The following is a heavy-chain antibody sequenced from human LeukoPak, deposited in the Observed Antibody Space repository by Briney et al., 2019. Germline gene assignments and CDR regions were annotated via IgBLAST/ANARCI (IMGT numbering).Heavy chain of an antibody. V-gene: IGHV1-2*06. D-gene: IGHD3-22*01. CDR1: GYTFTAYY. J-gene: IGHJ4*02. CDR3: ASLSSGYYRDY. CDR2: INPNSGVT. Sequence: GAPVKVSCKASGYTFTAYYMHWVRQAPGQGLEWVGRINPNSGVTNSAQKFQGRVTMTRDTSISTAYMELSRLRSNDTAVYFCASLSSGYYRDYWGQGTLVTVSS.